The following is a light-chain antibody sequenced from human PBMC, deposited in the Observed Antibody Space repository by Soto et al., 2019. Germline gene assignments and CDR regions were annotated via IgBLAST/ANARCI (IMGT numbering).Light chain of an antibody. CDR2: GAS. V-gene: IGKV3-20*01. Sequence: EIVLTQSPGTLSLSPGEGATLSCRASQSVSSSYIAWYQQRPGQTPSLLIYGASTRATGIPDRFSGSGSGTDFTLTIDRLEPEDFAVYYCQHYVSPWTFGQGTKVEIK. CDR3: QHYVSPWT. CDR1: QSVSSSY. J-gene: IGKJ1*01.